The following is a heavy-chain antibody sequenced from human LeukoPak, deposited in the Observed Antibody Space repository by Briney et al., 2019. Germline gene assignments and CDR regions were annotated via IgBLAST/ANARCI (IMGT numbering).Heavy chain of an antibody. D-gene: IGHD1-26*01. CDR1: GYTFASYD. V-gene: IGHV1-8*01. CDR2: MHPHSGNT. CDR3: ARGLSIGSMDV. Sequence: ASVKVSCKAAGYTFASYDINWVRQATGQGLEWMGWMHPHSGNTGYAQTFQGRVTMTTNISTSTAYMELSSLRSEDTAVYYCARGLSIGSMDVWGKGTTVTVSS. J-gene: IGHJ6*03.